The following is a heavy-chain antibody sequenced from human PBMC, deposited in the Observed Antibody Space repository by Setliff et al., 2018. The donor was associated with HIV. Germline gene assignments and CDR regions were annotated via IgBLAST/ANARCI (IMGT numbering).Heavy chain of an antibody. CDR3: ASVPMEYSGYNSDSGSYYYHYSLDV. CDR2: ISSSGSTI. CDR1: GFTFSDYY. J-gene: IGHJ6*02. Sequence: GGSLRLSCAASGFTFSDYYMSWIRQAPGKGLEWVSYISSSGSTIYYADSVKGRFTISRDNAKNSLYLQMNSLRAEDTAVYYCASVPMEYSGYNSDSGSYYYHYSLDVWGQGTTVTVSS. D-gene: IGHD5-12*01. V-gene: IGHV3-11*04.